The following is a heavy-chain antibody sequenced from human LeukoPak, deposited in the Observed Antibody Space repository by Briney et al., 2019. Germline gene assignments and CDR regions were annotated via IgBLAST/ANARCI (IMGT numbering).Heavy chain of an antibody. J-gene: IGHJ4*02. D-gene: IGHD1-7*01. V-gene: IGHV3-7*01. CDR3: AKEKTTGTYYVDY. CDR2: IKQDGSDK. CDR1: GFTFSSYW. Sequence: GGSLRLSCAASGFTFSSYWMSWVRRAPGKGLEWVANIKQDGSDKYYMDSVKGRFTISRDNAKNSLYLQMNSLRAEDTAVYYCAKEKTTGTYYVDYWGQGTLVTVSS.